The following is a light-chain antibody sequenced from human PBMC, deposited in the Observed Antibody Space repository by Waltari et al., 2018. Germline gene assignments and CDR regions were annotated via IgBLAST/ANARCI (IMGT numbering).Light chain of an antibody. CDR3: QQFGGSVT. V-gene: IGKV3-20*01. CDR2: DSS. Sequence: VLTQFPGTLSLSPGEGATLSCRASHTISSAYLAWFQQKPGQAPRLLIYDSSRRATGIPDRFSGSGSGTDFTLTISRLEPEDVAVYYCQQFGGSVTFGGGTKVEIK. J-gene: IGKJ4*01. CDR1: HTISSAY.